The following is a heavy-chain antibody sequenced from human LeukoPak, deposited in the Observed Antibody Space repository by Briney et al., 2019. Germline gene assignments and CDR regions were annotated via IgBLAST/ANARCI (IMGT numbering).Heavy chain of an antibody. CDR2: IIPIFGTA. V-gene: IGHV1-69*05. CDR1: GGTFSSYA. D-gene: IGHD2-2*02. CDR3: ARDARYSRSTSCYTSWFDP. Sequence: ASVKVSCKASGGTFSSYAISWVRQAPGQGLEWMGGIIPIFGTANYAQTFQGRVTFTTDESTSTAYMELSSLRSEDTSVYYCARDARYSRSTSCYTSWFDPWGQGTLVTVSS. J-gene: IGHJ5*02.